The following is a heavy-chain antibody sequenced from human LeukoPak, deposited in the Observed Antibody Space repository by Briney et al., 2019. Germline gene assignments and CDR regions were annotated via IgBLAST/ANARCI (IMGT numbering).Heavy chain of an antibody. CDR3: ARVHFPYSSGWYAY. V-gene: IGHV1-18*01. D-gene: IGHD6-19*01. CDR1: GYTFTSYG. Sequence: ASVKVSCKASGYTFTSYGISWVRRAPGQGLEWRGWISAYNGNTKYSQKFQGRVTITRDTSASTAYMELSSLRSEDTAVYYCARVHFPYSSGWYAYWGQGTLVTVSS. J-gene: IGHJ4*02. CDR2: ISAYNGNT.